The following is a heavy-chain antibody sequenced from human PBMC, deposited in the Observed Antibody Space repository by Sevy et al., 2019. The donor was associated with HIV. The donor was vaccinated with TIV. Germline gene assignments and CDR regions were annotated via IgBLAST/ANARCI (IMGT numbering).Heavy chain of an antibody. CDR3: ARRYSTSSVSDHYYYYYGMDV. J-gene: IGHJ6*02. CDR1: GGSFSGYY. Sequence: SENLSLTCGVFGGSFSGYYWTWIRQPPGKGLEWIGEINHSGSTNYNPSLKSRVTISVDTSKNQFSLKVSSVTAADTAVYYCARRYSTSSVSDHYYYYYGMDVWGQGTTVTVSS. CDR2: INHSGST. D-gene: IGHD6-6*01. V-gene: IGHV4-34*01.